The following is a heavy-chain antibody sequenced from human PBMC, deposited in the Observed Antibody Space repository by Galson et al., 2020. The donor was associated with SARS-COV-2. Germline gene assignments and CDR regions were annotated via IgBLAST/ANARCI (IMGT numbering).Heavy chain of an antibody. J-gene: IGHJ3*02. D-gene: IGHD3-22*01. Sequence: SDTLSLTCTVSGGSISSYYWSWIRQPPGKGLEWIGYIYYSGSTNYNPSLKSRVTISVDTSKNQFSLKLSSVTAADTAVYYCARYGVVDYYDSSGYDTNAVDIWGQGTMVTVSS. CDR1: GGSISSYY. CDR2: IYYSGST. V-gene: IGHV4-59*07. CDR3: ARYGVVDYYDSSGYDTNAVDI.